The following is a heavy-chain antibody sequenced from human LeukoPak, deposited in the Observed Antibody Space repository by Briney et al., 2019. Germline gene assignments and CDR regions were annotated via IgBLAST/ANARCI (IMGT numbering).Heavy chain of an antibody. D-gene: IGHD3-3*02. CDR3: ASHLWGAPYGMDV. CDR2: IYYSGST. CDR1: GGSTSSYY. V-gene: IGHV4-59*01. Sequence: PSETLSLTCTVSGGSTSSYYWSWIRQPPGKGLEWIGYIYYSGSTNYNPSLKSRVTISVDTSKNQFSLKLSSVTAADTAVYYCASHLWGAPYGMDVWGQGTTVTVSS. J-gene: IGHJ6*02.